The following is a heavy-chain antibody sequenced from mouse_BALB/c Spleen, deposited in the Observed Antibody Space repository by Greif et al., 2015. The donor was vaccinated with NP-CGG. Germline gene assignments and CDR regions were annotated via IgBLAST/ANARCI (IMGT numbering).Heavy chain of an antibody. Sequence: QVQLQQSGAELVKPGASVKLSCKASGYTFTSYWMHWVKQRPGQGLEWIGEINPSNGRTNYNEKFKSKATLTVDKSSSTAYMQLSSLTSEDSAVYYCAVYGNSWFAYCGQGTLVTVSA. CDR1: GYTFTSYW. CDR2: INPSNGRT. V-gene: IGHV1S81*02. J-gene: IGHJ3*01. D-gene: IGHD2-10*02. CDR3: AVYGNSWFAY.